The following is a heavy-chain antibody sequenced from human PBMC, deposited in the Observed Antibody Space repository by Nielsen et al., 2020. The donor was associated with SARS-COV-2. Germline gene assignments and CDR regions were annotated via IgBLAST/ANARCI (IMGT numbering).Heavy chain of an antibody. J-gene: IGHJ4*02. V-gene: IGHV3-11*06. Sequence: GESLKISCAASGFTFSDYYMSWIRQAPGKGLEWVSYISSSSSYTNYADSVKGRFTISRDNAKNSLYLQMNSLRAEDTAVYYCARVGYDSSGYYYSDYYFDYWGQGTLVTVSS. CDR3: ARVGYDSSGYYYSDYYFDY. CDR2: ISSSSSYT. D-gene: IGHD3-22*01. CDR1: GFTFSDYY.